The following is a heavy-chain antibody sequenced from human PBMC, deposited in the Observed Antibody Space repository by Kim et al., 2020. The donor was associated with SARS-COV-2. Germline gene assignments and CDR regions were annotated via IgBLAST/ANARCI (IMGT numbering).Heavy chain of an antibody. Sequence: GGSLRLSCVVSGFTLRDAWLSWVRQAPGKGLEWVGMIKGNAGGGNDAYAAQVRFTLFIASADNRLKLVLHMQSLKTKAIDEYECLFRRRVYTVSSDYWG. V-gene: IGHV3-15*01. CDR3: LFRRRVYTVSSDY. J-gene: IGHJ4*01. CDR1: GFTLRDAW. CDR2: IKGNAGGGND. D-gene: IGHD3-10*01.